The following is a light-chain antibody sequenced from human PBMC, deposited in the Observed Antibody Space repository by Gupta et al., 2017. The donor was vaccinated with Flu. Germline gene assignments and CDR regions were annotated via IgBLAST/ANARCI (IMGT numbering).Light chain of an antibody. J-gene: IGLJ3*02. V-gene: IGLV3-1*01. CDR2: QDT. CDR1: KLGDKY. CDR3: QEWEGSTWV. Sequence: PGQTASITCSADKLGDKYVSWYQQKPGQSPLLVIYQDTKRPSGIPGRFYGSNSGKTASLSISGTQAVDDAYYYCQEWEGSTWVFGGGTKLTVL.